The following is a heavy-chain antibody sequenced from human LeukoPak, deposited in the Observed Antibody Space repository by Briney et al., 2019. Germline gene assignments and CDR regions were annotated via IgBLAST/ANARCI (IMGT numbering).Heavy chain of an antibody. V-gene: IGHV4-61*02. CDR1: GGSISSGSYY. Sequence: SETLSLTCTVSGGSISSGSYYWSWIRQPAGKGLEWIGRIYTSGSTNYNPSLKSRVTMSVDTSKNQFSLRLSSVTAADTAVYYCARDRGDSSGYPYPFDYWGHGTLVTVSS. CDR3: ARDRGDSSGYPYPFDY. D-gene: IGHD3-22*01. CDR2: IYTSGST. J-gene: IGHJ4*01.